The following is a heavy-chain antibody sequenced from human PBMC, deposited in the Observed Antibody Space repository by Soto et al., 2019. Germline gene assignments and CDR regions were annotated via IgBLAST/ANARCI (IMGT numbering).Heavy chain of an antibody. V-gene: IGHV4-39*01. CDR2: IYYSGTT. J-gene: IGHJ4*02. Sequence: QLQLQESGPGLVKPSETLSLTCTVSGGSISSSSYHWGWIRQPPGKGLEWIGSIYYSGTTYYNPSLKSLVTISVATSKNQFSLKLSSVTAADTAVYYCARSISVAMDFWGQGTLVTVSS. CDR1: GGSISSSSYH. D-gene: IGHD6-19*01. CDR3: ARSISVAMDF.